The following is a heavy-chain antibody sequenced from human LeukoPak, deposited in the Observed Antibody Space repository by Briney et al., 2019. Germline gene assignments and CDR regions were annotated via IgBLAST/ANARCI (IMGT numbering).Heavy chain of an antibody. J-gene: IGHJ3*02. CDR3: AGWPSSSWYKVAAFGI. CDR1: GFIFSTCG. CDR2: ISYDGKKK. V-gene: IGHV3-30*03. D-gene: IGHD6-13*01. Sequence: GGSLRLSCAVSGFIFSTCGMHWVRQAPGKGLEWVAAISYDGKKKDYVDSLKGRFTISRDNSKNTLYLQMNSLRAEDTAVYYCAGWPSSSWYKVAAFGIWGQGTMVTVSS.